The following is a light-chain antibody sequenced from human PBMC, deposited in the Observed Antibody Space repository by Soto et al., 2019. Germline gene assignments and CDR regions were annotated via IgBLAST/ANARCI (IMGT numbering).Light chain of an antibody. Sequence: EILFTQSPGTLSLSPGERATLSCGASQSATSTYLAWYQKKPGQAPRLLISGTSTRDTGIPDRFSGSGSGTDFTLTISRLEPEDFEVYYCQQYGSSPPTFGQGTRLEIK. CDR3: QQYGSSPPT. CDR2: GTS. CDR1: QSATSTY. V-gene: IGKV3-20*01. J-gene: IGKJ5*01.